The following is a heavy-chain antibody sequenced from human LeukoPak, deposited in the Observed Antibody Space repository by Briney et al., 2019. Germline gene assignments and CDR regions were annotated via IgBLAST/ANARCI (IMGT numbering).Heavy chain of an antibody. CDR1: GFTFSSYS. V-gene: IGHV3-21*01. CDR2: TSSSSSYI. D-gene: IGHD6-13*01. J-gene: IGHJ4*02. CDR3: ARALQPGIAAAGPDY. Sequence: GGSLRLSCAASGFTFSSYSMNWVRQAPGKGLEWVSSTSSSSSYIYYADSVKGRFTISRDNAKNSLYLQMNSLRAEDTAVYYCARALQPGIAAAGPDYWGQGTLVTVSS.